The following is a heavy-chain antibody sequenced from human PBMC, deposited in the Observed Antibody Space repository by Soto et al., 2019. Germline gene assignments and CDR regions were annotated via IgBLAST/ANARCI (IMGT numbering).Heavy chain of an antibody. CDR3: ARGPRRRYYYGSGSTYYFDY. D-gene: IGHD3-10*01. Sequence: ASVKVSCKASGGTFSSYAISWVRQAPGQGLEWMGGIIPIFGTANYAQKFQGRVTITADESTSTAYMELSSLRSEDTAVYYCARGPRRRYYYGSGSTYYFDYWGQGTLVTVSS. J-gene: IGHJ4*02. V-gene: IGHV1-69*13. CDR1: GGTFSSYA. CDR2: IIPIFGTA.